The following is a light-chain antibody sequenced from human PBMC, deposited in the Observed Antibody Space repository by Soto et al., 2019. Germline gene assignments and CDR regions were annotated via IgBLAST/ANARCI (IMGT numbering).Light chain of an antibody. CDR1: SSNIGTGYD. CDR2: GNN. CDR3: QSYDSSLSGWV. V-gene: IGLV1-40*01. J-gene: IGLJ3*02. Sequence: QSVLTQPPSVSGAPGQRATISCTGSSSNIGTGYDVYWYQQLPGTAPKLLIYGNNNRPPGVPDRFSGSKSGTSGSLAITGLQAEDEADYYCQSYDSSLSGWVFGGGTKLTVL.